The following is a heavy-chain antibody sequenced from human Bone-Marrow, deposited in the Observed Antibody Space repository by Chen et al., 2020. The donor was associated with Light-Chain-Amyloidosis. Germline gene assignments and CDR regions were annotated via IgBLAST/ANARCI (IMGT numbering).Heavy chain of an antibody. J-gene: IGHJ4*02. D-gene: IGHD3-10*01. CDR1: GYSISSGYY. V-gene: IGHV4-38-2*01. CDR2: IYHSGNS. CDR3: GRYELLVPAY. Sequence: QVQLQESGPGLVKPSETLSLTCDVSGYSISSGYYWGWIRQPPGKGLEWIAGIYHSGNSYYNPSLKSRFTISVDTSKNQFSLRLTSVTAAYTAVYYCGRYELLVPAYWGQGTLVTVSS.